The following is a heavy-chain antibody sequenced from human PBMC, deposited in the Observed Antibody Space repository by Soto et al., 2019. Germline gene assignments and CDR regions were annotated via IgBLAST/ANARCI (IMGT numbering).Heavy chain of an antibody. Sequence: GGSLRLSCVVSGFTFSTSAMNWVRQAPGKGLEYVSTISTNGFSTYYAKSVKGRFTISRDNSRNTLYLQMGSLRPEDMAVYYCARGYCSTAGCYPNDAFDIWGQGRMVTVSS. V-gene: IGHV3-64*01. D-gene: IGHD2-2*01. J-gene: IGHJ3*02. CDR3: ARGYCSTAGCYPNDAFDI. CDR2: ISTNGFST. CDR1: GFTFSTSA.